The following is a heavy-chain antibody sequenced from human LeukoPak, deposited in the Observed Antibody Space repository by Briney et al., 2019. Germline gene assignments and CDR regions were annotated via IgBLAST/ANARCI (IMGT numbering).Heavy chain of an antibody. J-gene: IGHJ4*02. CDR2: IYSDNT. CDR1: GFTVSTNS. V-gene: IGHV3-66*01. D-gene: IGHD2-2*02. Sequence: GGSLRLSCTVSGFTVSTNSMSWVRQAPGKGLEWVSFIYSDNTHYSDSVKGRFTISRDNAKNSLYLQMASLRAEDTAVYYCARTSVAAAISPYYFDYWGQGTLVTVSS. CDR3: ARTSVAAAISPYYFDY.